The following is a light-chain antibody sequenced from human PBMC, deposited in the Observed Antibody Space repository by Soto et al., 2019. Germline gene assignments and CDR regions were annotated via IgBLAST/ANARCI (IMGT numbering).Light chain of an antibody. CDR2: YDS. V-gene: IGLV3-21*04. CDR3: QVWDSSSDRVV. CDR1: NIGSKS. Sequence: SYELTQPPSVSVAPGKTARITCGGNNIGSKSVHWYQQKPCQAPVLVIYYDSDRPSGIPERFSGSNSGNTATLTISRVEAGDEADYYCQVWDSSSDRVVFGGGTQLTVL. J-gene: IGLJ2*01.